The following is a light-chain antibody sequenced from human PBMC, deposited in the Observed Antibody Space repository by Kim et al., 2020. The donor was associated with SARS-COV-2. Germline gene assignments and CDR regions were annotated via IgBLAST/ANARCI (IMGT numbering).Light chain of an antibody. CDR3: QQYNTYSPRA. Sequence: DIQMTQSPSTLSASVGDRVTITCRASQTISTYLAWYQQKPGKAPNVLIYKASSLESGVPSRFSGSGSGTEFTLTISSLQPDDFVTYYCQQYNTYSPRAFGQGTKLEIK. V-gene: IGKV1-5*03. CDR1: QTISTY. CDR2: KAS. J-gene: IGKJ1*01.